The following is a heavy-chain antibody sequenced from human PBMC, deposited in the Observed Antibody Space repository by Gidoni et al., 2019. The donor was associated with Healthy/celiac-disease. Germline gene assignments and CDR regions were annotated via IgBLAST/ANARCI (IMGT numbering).Heavy chain of an antibody. Sequence: QITLKESGPTLVKPTQTLTLTCTFSGFSLSTSGVGVGWIRQPPGKALEWLALIYWNDDKRYSPSLKSRLTITKDTSKNQVVLTMTNMDPVDTATYYCAHLPLDFWSGYLVYFDYWGQGTLVTVSS. J-gene: IGHJ4*02. V-gene: IGHV2-5*01. D-gene: IGHD3-3*01. CDR1: GFSLSTSGVG. CDR2: IYWNDDK. CDR3: AHLPLDFWSGYLVYFDY.